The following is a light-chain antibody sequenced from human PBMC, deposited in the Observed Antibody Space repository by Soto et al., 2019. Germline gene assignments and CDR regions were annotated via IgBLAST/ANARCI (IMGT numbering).Light chain of an antibody. Sequence: DIQMTQSPSSLSASVGDRVTITCRASQSVDRYLNWYQQKPGKAPKLLISSASSLQGGLPSRFSGSGSGTEFTLTIDGLQPDDLATYFCQQSDTTPWAFGQGTKVEI. CDR3: QQSDTTPWA. J-gene: IGKJ1*01. CDR2: SAS. CDR1: QSVDRY. V-gene: IGKV1-39*01.